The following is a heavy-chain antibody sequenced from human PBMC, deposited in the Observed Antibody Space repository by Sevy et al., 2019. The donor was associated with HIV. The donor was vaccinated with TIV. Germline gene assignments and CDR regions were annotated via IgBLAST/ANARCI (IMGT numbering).Heavy chain of an antibody. J-gene: IGHJ4*02. D-gene: IGHD2-21*02. V-gene: IGHV3-30*19. Sequence: GGSLRLSCEVSGFTFSNYWMTWVRQAPGKGLEWVAVISYDGGNKKYLDSVKGRCTISRDDSKNTLYLQLNSLRAEDTAVYYCARDSGYCGGDCYGPGGYWGQGTLVTVSS. CDR3: ARDSGYCGGDCYGPGGY. CDR1: GFTFSNYW. CDR2: ISYDGGNK.